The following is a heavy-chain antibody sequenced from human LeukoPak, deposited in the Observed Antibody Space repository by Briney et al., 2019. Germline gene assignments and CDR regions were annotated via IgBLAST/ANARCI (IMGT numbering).Heavy chain of an antibody. D-gene: IGHD6-6*01. CDR1: GGSFSGYY. CDR2: VNHSGST. V-gene: IGHV4-34*01. CDR3: ARDRGIAARPTYYYYMDV. Sequence: PSETLSLTCAVYGGSFSGYYWSWLRQPPGKGLEWIGEVNHSGSTNYNPSLKSRVTISVDTSKNQFSLKLSSVTAADTAVYYCARDRGIAARPTYYYYMDVWGKGTTVTVSS. J-gene: IGHJ6*03.